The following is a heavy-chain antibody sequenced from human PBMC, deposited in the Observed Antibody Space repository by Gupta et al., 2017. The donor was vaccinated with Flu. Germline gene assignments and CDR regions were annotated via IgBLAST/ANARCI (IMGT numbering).Heavy chain of an antibody. CDR3: ARVSGYSYGGVDH. V-gene: IGHV4-34*02. CDR2: ISPLGST. J-gene: IGHJ4*02. CDR1: GGSLSGHY. Sequence: QMQLQQWGAGLLKPSETLSLTCAVSGGSLSGHYWFWIRQSPGKGLEWVGEISPLGSTTYNPSLEGRVIISIDTSKNHFSLKLNSVTAADTAKYYCARVSGYSYGGVDHWGQGTLVTVSS. D-gene: IGHD5-12*01.